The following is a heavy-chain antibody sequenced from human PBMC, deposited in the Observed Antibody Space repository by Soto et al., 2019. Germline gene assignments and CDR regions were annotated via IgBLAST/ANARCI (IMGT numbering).Heavy chain of an antibody. D-gene: IGHD3-10*01. J-gene: IGHJ4*02. Sequence: QVQLVESGGGVVQPGRSLRLSCAASGFTFSSYGMHWVRQAPGKGLEWVAVIWYDGSNKYYADSVKGRFTISRDNSKNTLYLQMNSLRAEDTAVYYCARGRFGEDCFDYWGQGTLVTVSS. CDR1: GFTFSSYG. CDR3: ARGRFGEDCFDY. CDR2: IWYDGSNK. V-gene: IGHV3-33*01.